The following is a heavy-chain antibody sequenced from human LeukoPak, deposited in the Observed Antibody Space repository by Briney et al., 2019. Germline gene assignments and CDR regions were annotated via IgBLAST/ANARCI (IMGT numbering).Heavy chain of an antibody. D-gene: IGHD3-22*01. Sequence: GGSLRLSCAASVFTFSCYGMHWVRQAPGKGVERVAVISYYGSNKYYADSVKGRFTISRDNTKNTLYLQINSLRAEDTAVYYCAKETYYYDSSGYYYVRGAFDYWGQGTLVTVSS. CDR1: VFTFSCYG. V-gene: IGHV3-30*18. J-gene: IGHJ4*02. CDR3: AKETYYYDSSGYYYVRGAFDY. CDR2: ISYYGSNK.